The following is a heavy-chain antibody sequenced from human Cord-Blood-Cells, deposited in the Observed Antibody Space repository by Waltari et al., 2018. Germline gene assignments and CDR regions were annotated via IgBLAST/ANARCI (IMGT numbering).Heavy chain of an antibody. CDR3: ARGLPWELLDY. V-gene: IGHV4-34*01. D-gene: IGHD1-26*01. Sequence: QVQLQQWGAGLLKPSETLSLTCAVYGGSFSGYYLSWIRQPPGKGLEWIGEINHSGSTNYNPSLKSRVTISVDTSKNQFSLKLSSVTAADTAVYYCARGLPWELLDYWGQGTLVTVSS. CDR2: INHSGST. CDR1: GGSFSGYY. J-gene: IGHJ4*02.